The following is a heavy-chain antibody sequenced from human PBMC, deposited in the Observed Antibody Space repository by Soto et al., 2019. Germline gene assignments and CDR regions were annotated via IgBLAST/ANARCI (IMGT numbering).Heavy chain of an antibody. D-gene: IGHD1-1*01. J-gene: IGHJ4*02. CDR2: IYSGGNT. CDR3: AGATGRY. CDR1: GFTVSSNY. V-gene: IGHV3-53*02. Sequence: EVQLVETGGGLIQPGGSLRLSCTASGFTVSSNYMTWVRQAPGKGLECVSVIYSGGNTYYADSVKGRFTSSRDKSKNTLYLQMNSLRAEDTAVYYCAGATGRYWGQGTLVTVSS.